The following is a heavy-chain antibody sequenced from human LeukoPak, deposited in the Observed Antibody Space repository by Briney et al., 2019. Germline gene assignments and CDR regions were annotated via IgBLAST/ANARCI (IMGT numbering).Heavy chain of an antibody. CDR2: ISSSSTYT. CDR1: GFTFSDYY. CDR3: ARDGREDIVVIPAAVDAFDI. Sequence: GGSLRLSCAASGFTFSDYYMSWIRQAPGKGLEWDSYISSSSTYTNYADSVKGRFTISRDNAKNSLYLQMNSLRAEDTAVYYCARDGREDIVVIPAAVDAFDIWGQGTMVTVSS. D-gene: IGHD2-2*01. V-gene: IGHV3-11*05. J-gene: IGHJ3*02.